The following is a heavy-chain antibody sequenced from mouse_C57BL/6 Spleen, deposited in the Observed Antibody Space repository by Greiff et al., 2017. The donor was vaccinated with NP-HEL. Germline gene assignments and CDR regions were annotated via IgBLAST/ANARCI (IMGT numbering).Heavy chain of an antibody. CDR3: AREGPYGNYGAMDY. CDR1: GFTFSSYA. J-gene: IGHJ4*01. D-gene: IGHD2-1*01. Sequence: EVKLMESGGGLVKPGGSLKLSCAASGFTFSSYAMSWVRQTPEKRLEWVATISDGGSYTYYPDNVKGRFTISRDNAKNNLYLQMSHLKSEDTAMYYCAREGPYGNYGAMDYWGQGTSVTVSS. CDR2: ISDGGSYT. V-gene: IGHV5-4*01.